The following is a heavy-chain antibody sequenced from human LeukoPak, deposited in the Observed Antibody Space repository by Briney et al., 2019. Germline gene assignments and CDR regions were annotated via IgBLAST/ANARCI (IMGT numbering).Heavy chain of an antibody. CDR2: IKQDGSEK. CDR1: GFTFSSYW. J-gene: IGHJ4*02. D-gene: IGHD1-26*01. CDR3: ARDKAEGPTRLDN. Sequence: GGSLRLSCAASGFTFSSYWMSWVRQAPGKGLEWVANIKQDGSEKYYVDSVKGRFTISRDNAKNSLYLQMSGLRAEDTAVYYCARDKAEGPTRLDNWGQGTLVTVSS. V-gene: IGHV3-7*01.